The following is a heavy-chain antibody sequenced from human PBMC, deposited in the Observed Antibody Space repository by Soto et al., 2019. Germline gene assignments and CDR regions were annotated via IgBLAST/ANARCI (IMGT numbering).Heavy chain of an antibody. J-gene: IGHJ5*02. Sequence: GSLRLSCAASGFTFSCYAMHWVRQAPGKGLEWVAVISYDGSNKYYADSVKGRFTISRDNSKNTLYLQMNSLRAEDTAVYYCARAGYSSSWHTTSFDPWGQGTLVTVSS. CDR1: GFTFSCYA. D-gene: IGHD6-13*01. CDR2: ISYDGSNK. V-gene: IGHV3-30-3*01. CDR3: ARAGYSSSWHTTSFDP.